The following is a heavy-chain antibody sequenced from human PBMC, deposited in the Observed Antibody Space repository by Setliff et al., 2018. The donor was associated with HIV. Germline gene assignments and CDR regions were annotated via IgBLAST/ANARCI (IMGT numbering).Heavy chain of an antibody. Sequence: GGSLRLSCAASGFTFSGSAVHWVRQAPGKGLEWIGHIRTTGNTFATAYGVSVKGRFIISGDDSNNTAYLQMNSLKTEDTAVYYCNAGYSDMLTAYNSFDYWGQGTLVTVSS. J-gene: IGHJ4*02. CDR2: IRTTGNTFAT. CDR3: NAGYSDMLTAYNSFDY. V-gene: IGHV3-73*01. D-gene: IGHD3-9*01. CDR1: GFTFSGSA.